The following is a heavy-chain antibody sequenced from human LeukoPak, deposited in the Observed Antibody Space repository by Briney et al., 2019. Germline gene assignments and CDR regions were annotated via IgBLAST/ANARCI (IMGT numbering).Heavy chain of an antibody. CDR3: VPAGDSRRYYYMDV. J-gene: IGHJ6*03. Sequence: KPGRSLRLSCAASGFTFTVYYMSWIRQAPGKGLEWVSYISSSGSTIYYADSVKGRFTISRDNAKNSLYLQMNSLRAEDTAVYDCVPAGDSRRYYYMDVWGEGTTVTVSS. V-gene: IGHV3-11*01. D-gene: IGHD3-22*01. CDR2: ISSSGSTI. CDR1: GFTFTVYY.